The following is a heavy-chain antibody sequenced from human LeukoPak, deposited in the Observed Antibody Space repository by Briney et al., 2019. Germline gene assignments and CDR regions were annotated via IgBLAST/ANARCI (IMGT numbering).Heavy chain of an antibody. CDR1: GYTFSSYD. Sequence: ASVRVSCKASGYTFSSYDINWVRQAPGQGLEWMGWMNPNSGNTDYAQKFQGRVTMTRNNSISTAYMELSSLRSEDTAVYYCARARVWHGVDPWGQGTLVTVSS. J-gene: IGHJ5*02. D-gene: IGHD3-16*01. V-gene: IGHV1-8*01. CDR3: ARARVWHGVDP. CDR2: MNPNSGNT.